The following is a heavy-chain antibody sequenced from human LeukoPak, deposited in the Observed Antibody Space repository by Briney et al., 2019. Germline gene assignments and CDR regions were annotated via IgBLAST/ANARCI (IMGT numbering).Heavy chain of an antibody. CDR1: GFTVSSYS. D-gene: IGHD3-22*01. CDR3: AKQAYDSSGYYYVPRDYFDY. Sequence: GGCESPVCAASGFTVSSYSMSWVRQAPGKGLEWVSAISGSGGSTYYADSAEGRFTISRDNSKNTLYLQMYSLRAEDTAVYYCAKQAYDSSGYYYVPRDYFDYWGQGTLVTVSS. J-gene: IGHJ4*02. V-gene: IGHV3-23*01. CDR2: ISGSGGST.